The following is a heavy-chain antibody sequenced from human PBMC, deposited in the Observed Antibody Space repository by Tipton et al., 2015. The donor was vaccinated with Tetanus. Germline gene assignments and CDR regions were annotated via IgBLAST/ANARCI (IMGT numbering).Heavy chain of an antibody. Sequence: TLSLTCTVSGGSISSGDYYWSWIRQPPGKGLEWIGYIYYSESTYYNPSLKSRVTISVDTSKNQFSLKLSSVTAADTAVYYCARAPYDFWSGYYTFRFDPWGQGTLVTVSS. CDR1: GGSISSGDYY. J-gene: IGHJ5*02. D-gene: IGHD3-3*01. CDR3: ARAPYDFWSGYYTFRFDP. V-gene: IGHV4-30-4*01. CDR2: IYYSEST.